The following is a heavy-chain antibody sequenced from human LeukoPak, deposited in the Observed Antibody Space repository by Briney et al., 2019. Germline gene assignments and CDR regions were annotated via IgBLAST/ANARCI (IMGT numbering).Heavy chain of an antibody. CDR3: ARVLPVASRDY. CDR1: GFTFSTYW. Sequence: GGTLRLSCAASGFTFSTYWMSWVRQAPGKGLEWVANIKQDGSDKFYVDSVKGRFTISRDNAKNSMYLQMNSLRAEDTAIYYCARVLPVASRDYWGQGTLVTVSS. J-gene: IGHJ4*02. D-gene: IGHD2-2*01. CDR2: IKQDGSDK. V-gene: IGHV3-7*01.